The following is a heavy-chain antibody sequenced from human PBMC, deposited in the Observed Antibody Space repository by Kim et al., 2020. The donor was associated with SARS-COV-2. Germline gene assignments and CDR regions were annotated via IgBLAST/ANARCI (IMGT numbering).Heavy chain of an antibody. Sequence: GGSLRLSCAASGFTFSSYAMHWVRQAPGKGLEWVAVIWYDGSNKYYADSVKGRFTISRDNSKNTLYLQMNSLRAEDTAVYYCATHPIYDRTDDAFDIWGQGTMVTVSS. CDR2: IWYDGSNK. V-gene: IGHV3-33*01. CDR3: ATHPIYDRTDDAFDI. D-gene: IGHD3-22*01. CDR1: GFTFSSYA. J-gene: IGHJ3*02.